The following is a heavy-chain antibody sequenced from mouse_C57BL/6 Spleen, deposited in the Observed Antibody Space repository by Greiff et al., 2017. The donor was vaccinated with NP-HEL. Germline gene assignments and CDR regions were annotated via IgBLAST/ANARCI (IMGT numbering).Heavy chain of an antibody. Sequence: LMKPGASVTLSCKATGYTFTGYWIEWVKQRPGHGLEWIGEILPGSGSTNYNEKFKGTATFTADTSSNTAYMQLSSLTTEDSAIYYCEKNVSHYYDSSKDYAMDDWGQGTSVTVSS. CDR2: ILPGSGST. J-gene: IGHJ4*01. V-gene: IGHV1-9*01. CDR3: EKNVSHYYDSSKDYAMDD. D-gene: IGHD1-1*01. CDR1: GYTFTGYW.